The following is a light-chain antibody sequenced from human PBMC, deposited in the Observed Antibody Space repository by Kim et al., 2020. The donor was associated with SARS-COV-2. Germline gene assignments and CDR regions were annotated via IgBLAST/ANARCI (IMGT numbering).Light chain of an antibody. CDR2: GAS. V-gene: IGKV1-16*01. CDR1: QAISNS. J-gene: IGKJ5*01. Sequence: DIQMTQSPSSLSASVGDRVTITCRASQAISNSLDWIQQKPGKAPKSLIYGASGLQSGVPSRFSGSGSGTDFTLTISSLQPEDFATYYCRQYKRYSVTFGQGTRLEIK. CDR3: RQYKRYSVT.